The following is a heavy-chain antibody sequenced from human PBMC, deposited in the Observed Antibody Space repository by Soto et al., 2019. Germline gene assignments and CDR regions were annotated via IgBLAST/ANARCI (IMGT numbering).Heavy chain of an antibody. CDR2: IIPVFGTT. D-gene: IGHD2-15*01. V-gene: IGHV1-69*13. CDR3: GRYCSGGSCHTLDYYGMDV. J-gene: IGHJ6*02. CDR1: GGTFRNYG. Sequence: SVKVSCKASGGTFRNYGIGWVRQAPGQGLEWMGGIIPVFGTTNYAQKFQGRVTITADESTSTAYIEVCSLRSEDTAMFYCGRYCSGGSCHTLDYYGMDVWGQGTTVTVS.